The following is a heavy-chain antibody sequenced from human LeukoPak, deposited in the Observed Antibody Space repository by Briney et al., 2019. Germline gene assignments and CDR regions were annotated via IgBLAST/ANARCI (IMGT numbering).Heavy chain of an antibody. V-gene: IGHV4-39*01. CDR2: IYYSGTT. Sequence: SETLSLTCTVSGGSISSYYWGWIRQPPGKGLEWIGNIYYSGTTYYNPSLKSRVTISVDTSKNQFSLKLTSVTAADTAVYYCAIYSTSSGWFDPWGQGTLVTVSS. CDR1: GGSISSYY. J-gene: IGHJ5*02. CDR3: AIYSTSSGWFDP. D-gene: IGHD6-6*01.